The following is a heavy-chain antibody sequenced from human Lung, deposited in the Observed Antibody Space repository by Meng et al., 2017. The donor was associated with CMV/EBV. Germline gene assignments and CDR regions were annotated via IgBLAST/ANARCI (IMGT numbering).Heavy chain of an antibody. V-gene: IGHV1-46*01. D-gene: IGHD6-13*01. CDR1: GYTLTNYY. CDR2: INPSDNTT. CDR3: ARDLGYSSSWYFQYYFDC. J-gene: IGHJ4*01. Sequence: ASVKVSCKASGYTLTNYYIHWVRQVPGQGLEWMGIINPSDNTTIYAQKFQGRVTMTRDTSTSTVYMELSSLRSDDTALYYCARDLGYSSSWYFQYYFDCWGHGTLVTVSS.